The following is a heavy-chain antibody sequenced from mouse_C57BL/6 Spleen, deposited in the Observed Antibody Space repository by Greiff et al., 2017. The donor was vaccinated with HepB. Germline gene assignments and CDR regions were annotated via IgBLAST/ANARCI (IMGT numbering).Heavy chain of an antibody. D-gene: IGHD1-1*01. CDR1: GFSFNTYA. Sequence: EVNLVESGGGLVQPKGSLKLSCAASGFSFNTYAMNWVRQAPGKGLEWVARIRSKSNNYATYYADSVKDRFTISRDDSESMLYLQMNNLKTEDTAMYYCVRQDYGSSQFAYWGQGTLVTVSA. V-gene: IGHV10-1*01. CDR2: IRSKSNNYAT. J-gene: IGHJ3*01. CDR3: VRQDYGSSQFAY.